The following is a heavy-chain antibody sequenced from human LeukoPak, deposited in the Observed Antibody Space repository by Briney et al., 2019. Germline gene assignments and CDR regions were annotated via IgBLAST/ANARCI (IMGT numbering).Heavy chain of an antibody. J-gene: IGHJ4*02. D-gene: IGHD6-13*01. CDR1: GFTFSSYG. Sequence: GGSLRLSCAASGFTFSSYGMHWVRQAPGKGLEWVAVIWYDGSNKYYADSVKGRFTISRDNSKNTLYLQMNSLRAEDTAVYYCAREVSSWSSFFDYWGQGTLVTVSS. CDR3: AREVSSWSSFFDY. V-gene: IGHV3-33*01. CDR2: IWYDGSNK.